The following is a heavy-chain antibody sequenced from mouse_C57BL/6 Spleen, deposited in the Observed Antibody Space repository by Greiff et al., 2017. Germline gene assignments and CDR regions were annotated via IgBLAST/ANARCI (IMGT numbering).Heavy chain of an antibody. CDR2: ISNGGGST. V-gene: IGHV5-12*01. CDR3: ARVYSNYGFAY. CDR1: GFTFSDYY. D-gene: IGHD2-5*01. J-gene: IGHJ3*01. Sequence: EVKVVESGGGLVQPGGSLKLSCAASGFTFSDYYMYWVRQTPEKRLEWVAYISNGGGSTFYPDTVKGRFTISRDNAKNPLYLQMSRLKSEDTAMYYCARVYSNYGFAYWGQGTLVTVSA.